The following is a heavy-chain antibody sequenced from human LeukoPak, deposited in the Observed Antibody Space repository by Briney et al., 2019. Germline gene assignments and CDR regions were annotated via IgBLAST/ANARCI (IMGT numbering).Heavy chain of an antibody. CDR3: ATVRDYSNSPPDY. CDR1: GFTFSGYG. V-gene: IGHV3-30*03. Sequence: PGGSLRLSCAASGFTFSGYGMHCVRQAPGKGLEWVAVISYDGSNKYYADSVKGRFTISRDNSKNTLSLQMNSLRVEDTAVYHCATVRDYSNSPPDYWGQGTLVTVSS. D-gene: IGHD4-11*01. J-gene: IGHJ4*02. CDR2: ISYDGSNK.